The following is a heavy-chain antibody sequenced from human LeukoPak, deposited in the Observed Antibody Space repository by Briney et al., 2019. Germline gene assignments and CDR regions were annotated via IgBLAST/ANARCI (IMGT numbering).Heavy chain of an antibody. Sequence: GGSLRLSWAASGXTFSNYAVSWVRQAPGRGLESVSTIASGGGSTYYADFVKGRFTISRDISKDTLFLQMNSLRAEDTAIYYCAKDRGGSVAGTEFDYWGQGTLVTVSS. CDR1: GXTFSNYA. J-gene: IGHJ4*02. CDR3: AKDRGGSVAGTEFDY. CDR2: IASGGGST. V-gene: IGHV3-23*01. D-gene: IGHD6-19*01.